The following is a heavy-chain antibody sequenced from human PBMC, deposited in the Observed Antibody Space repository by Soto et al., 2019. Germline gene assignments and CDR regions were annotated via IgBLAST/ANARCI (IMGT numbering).Heavy chain of an antibody. Sequence: GGSLRLSCAASGFTFSSYAMSWVRQAPGKGLEWVSAISGSGGSTYYADSVKGRFTISRDNSKNTLYLQMNSLRAEDTAVYSCANLPSPSVRGSGSYYRSFDLWGRVTLVTVSS. D-gene: IGHD3-10*01. J-gene: IGHJ2*01. CDR2: ISGSGGST. CDR1: GFTFSSYA. CDR3: ANLPSPSVRGSGSYYRSFDL. V-gene: IGHV3-23*01.